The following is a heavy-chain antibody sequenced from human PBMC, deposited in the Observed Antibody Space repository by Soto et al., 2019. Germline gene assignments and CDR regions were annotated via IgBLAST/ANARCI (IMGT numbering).Heavy chain of an antibody. V-gene: IGHV4-4*07. D-gene: IGHD5-18*01. CDR3: ARGGIQLSYAFDY. J-gene: IGHJ4*02. CDR1: GTSVSNYY. CDR2: TYTSGST. Sequence: QVQLQESGPGLVKPSETLSLTCSVSGTSVSNYYWCWIRQPPGKGLEHIGRTYTSGSTSYNPSLTSRVTMSMDTSHTQILLNLTSVTTADTAVYYCARGGIQLSYAFDYWGQGILVTVSS.